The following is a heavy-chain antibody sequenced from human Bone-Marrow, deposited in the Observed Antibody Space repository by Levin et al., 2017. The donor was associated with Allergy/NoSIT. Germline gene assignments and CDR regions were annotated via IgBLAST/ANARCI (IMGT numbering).Heavy chain of an antibody. Sequence: GESLKISCVASGFTFSSYGMHWVRQAPGKGLEWVAVMSDDGSKKYYADYVKGRFTISRDNSKKSLYLQMNSLRPEDTAVYYCAKAYSNGWYFEYWGQGTLVTVSS. D-gene: IGHD6-19*01. J-gene: IGHJ4*02. V-gene: IGHV3-30*18. CDR2: MSDDGSKK. CDR3: AKAYSNGWYFEY. CDR1: GFTFSSYG.